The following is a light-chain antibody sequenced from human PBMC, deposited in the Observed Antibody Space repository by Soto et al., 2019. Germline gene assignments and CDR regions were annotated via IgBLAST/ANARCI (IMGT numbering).Light chain of an antibody. CDR1: QSVITY. V-gene: IGKV1-39*01. CDR2: AIS. Sequence: DIRMTPSPCSLSASVCDRVTITCRGSQSVITYLQWYQQKAGEAPKLLIYAISNLQSGVASRFSGSGSGTDFSLTINTLQPEDFATYYCQQGYSTPWTFGQGTKVDI. J-gene: IGKJ1*01. CDR3: QQGYSTPWT.